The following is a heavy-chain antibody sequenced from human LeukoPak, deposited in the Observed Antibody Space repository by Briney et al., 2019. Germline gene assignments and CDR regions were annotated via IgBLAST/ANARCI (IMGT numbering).Heavy chain of an antibody. D-gene: IGHD4-17*01. CDR2: ISAYNGNT. CDR3: ARAQFYGDPSGY. V-gene: IGHV1-18*01. J-gene: IGHJ4*02. Sequence: GASVKVSCKASGYTFTSYGISWVRQAPGQGLEWMGWISAYNGNTNYAQKLQGRVTMTTDTSTTTAYMELRSLIFDDTAVYYCARAQFYGDPSGYWGQGTLVTDSS. CDR1: GYTFTSYG.